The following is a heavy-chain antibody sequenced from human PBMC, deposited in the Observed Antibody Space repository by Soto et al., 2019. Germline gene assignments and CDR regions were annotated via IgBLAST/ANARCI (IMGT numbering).Heavy chain of an antibody. J-gene: IGHJ4*02. CDR1: GGTFSSYG. CDR3: ARGPESRSTAYFDY. D-gene: IGHD2-2*01. V-gene: IGHV1-18*01. Sequence: ASVKVSCKASGGTFSSYGITWVRQAPGQGLEWMGWISPYNGNTNYAQKVQGRVTMSTDTSTGTAYLELRSLRSDDTAVYYCARGPESRSTAYFDYWGQGAQVTVSS. CDR2: ISPYNGNT.